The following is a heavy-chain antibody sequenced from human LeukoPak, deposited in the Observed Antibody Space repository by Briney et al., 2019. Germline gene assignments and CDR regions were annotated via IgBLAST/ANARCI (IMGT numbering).Heavy chain of an antibody. CDR3: ARVDSSSWFVYYYGMDV. CDR1: GYTFTSYG. Sequence: ASVKVPCKASGYTFTSYGISWMRQAPGQGLEWMGWISAYNGNTNYAQKLQGRVTMTTDTSTSTAYMELRSLRSDDTAVYYCARVDSSSWFVYYYGMDVWGQGTTVTVSS. J-gene: IGHJ6*02. D-gene: IGHD6-13*01. CDR2: ISAYNGNT. V-gene: IGHV1-18*01.